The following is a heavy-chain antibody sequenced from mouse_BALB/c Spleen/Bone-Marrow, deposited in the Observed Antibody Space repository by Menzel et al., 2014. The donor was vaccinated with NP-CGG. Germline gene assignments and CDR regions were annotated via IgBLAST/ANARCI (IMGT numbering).Heavy chain of an antibody. CDR2: VNPNNGGT. V-gene: IGHV1-34*01. CDR1: GYSLTGYY. Sequence: EVQLQQSGPDLVKPGASVQISCKASGYSLTGYYLHWVKQSQGQSLEWIGRVNPNNGGTGYNQKFKGKAILAVDKSSSTAYMELRSLTSEDSAVYYCARLEHYYCYDFDYWGQGTTLTVSS. D-gene: IGHD1-2*01. CDR3: ARLEHYYCYDFDY. J-gene: IGHJ2*01.